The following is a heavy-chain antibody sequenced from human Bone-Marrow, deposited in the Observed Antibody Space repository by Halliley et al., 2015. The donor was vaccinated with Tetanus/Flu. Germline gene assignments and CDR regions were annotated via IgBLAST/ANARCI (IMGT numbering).Heavy chain of an antibody. J-gene: IGHJ5*01. CDR3: ATETSNSWFDS. V-gene: IGHV3-23*01. Sequence: GWVARIRIGGEETKYLESVKGRFTISRDESKNTLFLQMNSRRVEDTAVYFCATETSNSWFDSWGQGTLVTASS. CDR2: IRIGGEET.